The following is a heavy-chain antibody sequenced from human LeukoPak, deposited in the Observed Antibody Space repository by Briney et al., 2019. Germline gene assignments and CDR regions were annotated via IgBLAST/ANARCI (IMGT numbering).Heavy chain of an antibody. CDR2: ISAYNGNT. CDR1: GYTFTSYG. CDR3: ARDPVFHDSKDGFDP. J-gene: IGHJ5*02. D-gene: IGHD3-22*01. Sequence: ASVKVSCKASGYTFTSYGISWVRQAPGQGLEWMGWISAYNGNTNYAQKLQGRVTMTTDTSTSTAYMELRSLRSDDTAVYYCARDPVFHDSKDGFDPWGQGTLVTVSS. V-gene: IGHV1-18*01.